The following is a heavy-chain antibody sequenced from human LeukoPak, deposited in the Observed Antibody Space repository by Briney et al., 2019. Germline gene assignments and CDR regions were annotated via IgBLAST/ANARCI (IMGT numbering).Heavy chain of an antibody. V-gene: IGHV3-74*01. Sequence: GGSLRLSCAASGFPFSSYWMHWVRQAPGKGLEWVSRVNSDGSTTTYADSVKGRFTISRDNSKDTLYLQMNSLRAEDTAVYYCAKLPWEYCGGDCYCDYWGQGTLVTVSS. J-gene: IGHJ4*02. CDR2: VNSDGSTT. D-gene: IGHD2-21*02. CDR1: GFPFSSYW. CDR3: AKLPWEYCGGDCYCDY.